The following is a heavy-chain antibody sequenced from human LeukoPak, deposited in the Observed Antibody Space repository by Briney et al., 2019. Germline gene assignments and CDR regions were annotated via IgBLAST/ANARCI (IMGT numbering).Heavy chain of an antibody. CDR3: ARKKFMAAGGFDP. D-gene: IGHD6-13*01. J-gene: IGHJ5*02. Sequence: SETLSLTCAVYGGSFSDYSWSWIRQPPGKGLEWIGYIYYSGSTYYNPSLKSRVTISLDTSKNHFSLKLSSVTVADTAVYYCARKKFMAAGGFDPWGQGTLVTVSS. CDR1: GGSFSDYS. V-gene: IGHV4-59*01. CDR2: IYYSGST.